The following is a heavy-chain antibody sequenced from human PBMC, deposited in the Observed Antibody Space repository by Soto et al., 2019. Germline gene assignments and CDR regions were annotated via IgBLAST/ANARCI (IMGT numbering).Heavy chain of an antibody. D-gene: IGHD3-10*01. CDR3: AKAGLMVRGVIDPFGYYYYMDV. V-gene: IGHV3-30*18. J-gene: IGHJ6*03. Sequence: GGSLRLSCAASGFTFSSYGMHWVRQAPGKGLEWVAVISYDGSNKYYADSVKGRFTISRDNSKNTLYLQMNSLRAEDTAVYYCAKAGLMVRGVIDPFGYYYYMDVWGKGTTVTVSS. CDR2: ISYDGSNK. CDR1: GFTFSSYG.